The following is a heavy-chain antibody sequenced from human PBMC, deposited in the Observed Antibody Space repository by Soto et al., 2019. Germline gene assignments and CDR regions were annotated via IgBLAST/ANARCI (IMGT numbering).Heavy chain of an antibody. Sequence: GGSLRLSCAASGFTFSSYGMHWVRQAPGKGLEWVAVISYDGSNKYYADSVKGRFTISRDNSKNTLYLQMNSLRAEDTAVYYCAKDGGANGGKYYYYGMDVWGQGTTVTVSS. CDR2: ISYDGSNK. J-gene: IGHJ6*02. CDR3: AKDGGANGGKYYYYGMDV. V-gene: IGHV3-30*18. D-gene: IGHD3-16*01. CDR1: GFTFSSYG.